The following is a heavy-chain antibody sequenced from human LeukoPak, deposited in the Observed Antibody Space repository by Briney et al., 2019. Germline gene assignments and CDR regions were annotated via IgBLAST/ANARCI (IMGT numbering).Heavy chain of an antibody. CDR2: ISGSGGST. CDR3: ANPPQNSIAAAGPSPHY. V-gene: IGHV3-23*01. D-gene: IGHD6-13*01. Sequence: GGSLRLSCAASGFTFSSYAMSWVRQAPGKGLEWVAAISGSGGSTYYADSVKGRFTISRDNSKNTLYLQINSLRAEDTAVYYCANPPQNSIAAAGPSPHYSGQRTLVTVSS. CDR1: GFTFSSYA. J-gene: IGHJ4*02.